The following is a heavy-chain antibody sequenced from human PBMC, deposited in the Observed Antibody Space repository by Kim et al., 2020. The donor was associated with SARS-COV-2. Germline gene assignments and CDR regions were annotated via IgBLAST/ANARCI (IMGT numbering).Heavy chain of an antibody. CDR2: IYYSGST. CDR1: GGSISSYY. Sequence: SETLSLTCTVSGGSISSYYWIWIRQPPGKGLEWIGYIYYSGSTNYNPSLKSRVTISVDTSKNQFSLKLSSVTAADTAVYYCARRAGSSWYAGSEFDYWGQGTLVTVSS. J-gene: IGHJ4*02. CDR3: ARRAGSSWYAGSEFDY. V-gene: IGHV4-59*08. D-gene: IGHD6-13*01.